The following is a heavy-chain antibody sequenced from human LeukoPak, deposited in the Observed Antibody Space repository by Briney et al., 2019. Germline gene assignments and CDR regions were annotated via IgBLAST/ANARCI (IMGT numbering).Heavy chain of an antibody. J-gene: IGHJ5*02. D-gene: IGHD6-13*01. CDR1: GFTFSSFS. Sequence: EGSLRLSCVASGFTFSSFSMNWVRQAPGKGLEWVSYISSSSSTIYYADSVKGRFTISRDNAKNSLYLQMNNLRAEDTAVYYCAGQQQLLLIDPWGQGTLVTVSS. CDR2: ISSSSSTI. CDR3: AGQQQLLLIDP. V-gene: IGHV3-48*01.